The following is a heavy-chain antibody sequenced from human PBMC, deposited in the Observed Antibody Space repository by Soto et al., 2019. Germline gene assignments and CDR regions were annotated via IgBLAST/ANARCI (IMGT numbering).Heavy chain of an antibody. Sequence: EVQLVESGGGLVKPGGSLRLSCAASEFTFSSYSMNWVRQAPGKGLEWVSSISSSGSSIFYADSVKGRFTISRDNAKNSLYLKMNSLGAEDTAVYYCATYCSSASCSSYYGMDVWGQGTTVTVSS. D-gene: IGHD2-2*01. J-gene: IGHJ6*02. CDR1: EFTFSSYS. CDR2: ISSSGSSI. CDR3: ATYCSSASCSSYYGMDV. V-gene: IGHV3-21*01.